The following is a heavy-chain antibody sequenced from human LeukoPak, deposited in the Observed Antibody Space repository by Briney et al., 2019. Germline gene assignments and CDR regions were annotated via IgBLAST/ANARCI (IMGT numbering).Heavy chain of an antibody. CDR2: ISHRGST. J-gene: IGHJ5*02. D-gene: IGHD3-3*01. CDR1: GYSISSGYY. V-gene: IGHV4-38-2*02. Sequence: SETLSLTCTVSGYSISSGYYWGWIRQPPGKGLEWIGSISHRGSTYYNPSLESRVTISMDTSTNQVFLKLRSVSAADTAVYYCARSRESFGVIIPSYFDPWGQGTLVTVSS. CDR3: ARSRESFGVIIPSYFDP.